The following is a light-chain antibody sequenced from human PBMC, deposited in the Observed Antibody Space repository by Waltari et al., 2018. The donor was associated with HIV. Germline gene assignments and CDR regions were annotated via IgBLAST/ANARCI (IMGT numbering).Light chain of an antibody. CDR1: SSDVGGYNS. CDR2: EVI. V-gene: IGLV2-8*01. CDR3: SSYAGSNNFV. Sequence: QSALTQAPSASGSPGQSVTLPCTGTSSDVGGYNSVSWYQQHPGKAPKLMIYEVIKRPSGVPDRFSGSKSGNTASLTVSGLQAEDEADYYCSSYAGSNNFVFGTGTKVTVL. J-gene: IGLJ1*01.